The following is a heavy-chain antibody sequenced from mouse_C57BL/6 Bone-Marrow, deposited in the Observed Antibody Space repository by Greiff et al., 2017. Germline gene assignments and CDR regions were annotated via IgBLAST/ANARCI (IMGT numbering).Heavy chain of an antibody. V-gene: IGHV1-64*01. CDR1: GYTFTSYW. J-gene: IGHJ2*01. Sequence: VQLQQPGAELVKPGASVKLSCKASGYTFTSYWMHWVKQRPGQGLEWIGMIHPNSGSTNYNEKFKSKATLTVDKSSSTAYMQLSSLTSEDSAVYYCASPGGDDYAYYFDYWGQGTTLTVSS. CDR3: ASPGGDDYAYYFDY. CDR2: IHPNSGST. D-gene: IGHD2-4*01.